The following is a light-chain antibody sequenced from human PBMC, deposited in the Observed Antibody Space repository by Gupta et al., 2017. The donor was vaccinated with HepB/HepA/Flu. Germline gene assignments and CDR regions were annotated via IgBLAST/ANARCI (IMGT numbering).Light chain of an antibody. CDR2: GAS. CDR3: QQYINWPWT. J-gene: IGKJ1*01. Sequence: EIAMTQSPATLSVSPGERATLSCRASQSVSSNLAWYQQKPGQAPRLLIYGASTRATGIPGRISGSGSGTEFTLTISSLQAEDFAVYYCQQYINWPWTFGQGTKVEIK. CDR1: QSVSSN. V-gene: IGKV3-15*01.